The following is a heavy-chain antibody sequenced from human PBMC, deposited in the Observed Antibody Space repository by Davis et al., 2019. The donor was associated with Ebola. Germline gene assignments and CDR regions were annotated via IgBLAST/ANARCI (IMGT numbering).Heavy chain of an antibody. CDR2: IRNKAYGGTT. CDR1: GFTFGDYA. V-gene: IGHV3-49*04. J-gene: IGHJ4*02. CDR3: ARESGGGIDY. D-gene: IGHD1-26*01. Sequence: GGSLRLSCTASGFTFGDYAMSWVRQAPGKGLEWVGFIRNKAYGGTTEYAASVKGRFTISRDDSGNIAYLQINSLKIEDTAVYYCARESGGGIDYWGQGTLVTVSS.